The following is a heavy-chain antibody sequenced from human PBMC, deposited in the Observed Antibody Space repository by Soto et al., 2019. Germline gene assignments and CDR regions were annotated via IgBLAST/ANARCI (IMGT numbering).Heavy chain of an antibody. J-gene: IGHJ5*02. CDR2: INTYNGNT. D-gene: IGHD6-25*01. Sequence: QVQLVQSGAEVKKPGASVKVSCTASGYTFTTYSINWVRQAPGQGLEWMGWINTYNGNTNSAQKFQGRLTMTTDTSTSTAYMELVSLRSDETAVYDCASLPPPSGLGSWGKGTLVTVSS. V-gene: IGHV1-18*01. CDR3: ASLPPPSGLGS. CDR1: GYTFTTYS.